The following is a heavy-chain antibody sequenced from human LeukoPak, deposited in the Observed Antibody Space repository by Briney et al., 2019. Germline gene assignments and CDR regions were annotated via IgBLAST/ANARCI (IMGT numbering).Heavy chain of an antibody. CDR1: GYNFTSHW. Sequence: GESLQTSCKGSGYNFTSHWIGWVRQLSGKGLEWMGIIYPDDSDARYSPSFQGQVTISADKSISTAYLQWSSLKASDTAMYYCARHTQEAFDYWGQGTLVTVSS. V-gene: IGHV5-51*01. J-gene: IGHJ4*02. CDR2: IYPDDSDA. CDR3: ARHTQEAFDY.